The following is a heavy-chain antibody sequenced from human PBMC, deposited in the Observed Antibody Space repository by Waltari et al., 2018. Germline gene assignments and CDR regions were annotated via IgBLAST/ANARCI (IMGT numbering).Heavy chain of an antibody. J-gene: IGHJ6*02. CDR2: ITTAGDT. V-gene: IGHV3-13*01. Sequence: EVQLVESGGDLVQPGGSLRLSCAASGFTFSNHDMHWVRQVPGKGLEWVSGITTAGDTYYLGSVKGRFTISRENAKKSLYLQMNSLRAEDTAVYYCAREAVESGNLWYYGLDVWGQGTTLTVSS. CDR3: AREAVESGNLWYYGLDV. D-gene: IGHD1-26*01. CDR1: GFTFSNHD.